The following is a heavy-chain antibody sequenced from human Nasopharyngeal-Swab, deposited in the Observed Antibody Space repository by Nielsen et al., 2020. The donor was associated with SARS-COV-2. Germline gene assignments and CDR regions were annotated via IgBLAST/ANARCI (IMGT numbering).Heavy chain of an antibody. Sequence: RQAPGRGLGGMGGIIPIFGTATYAQKFQGRVTITADESTSTAYMELSSLRSEDTAVYYCARDNYDYVWGSYRRFDYWGQGTLVTVSS. CDR2: IIPIFGTA. D-gene: IGHD3-16*02. J-gene: IGHJ4*02. V-gene: IGHV1-69*01. CDR3: ARDNYDYVWGSYRRFDY.